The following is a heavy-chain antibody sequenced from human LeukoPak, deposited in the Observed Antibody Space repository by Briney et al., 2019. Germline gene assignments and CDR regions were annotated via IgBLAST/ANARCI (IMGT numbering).Heavy chain of an antibody. J-gene: IGHJ4*02. D-gene: IGHD4-17*01. CDR1: GGFFSGYY. CDR3: ARDTSNYGDYGRSFDY. CDR2: INHSGST. Sequence: PSETLSLTCAVYGGFFSGYYWSWIRQPPGKGLEWIGEINHSGSTNYNPSLKSRVTVSVDTSKNQFSLKLSSVTAADTAVYYCARDTSNYGDYGRSFDYWGQGTLVTVSS. V-gene: IGHV4-34*01.